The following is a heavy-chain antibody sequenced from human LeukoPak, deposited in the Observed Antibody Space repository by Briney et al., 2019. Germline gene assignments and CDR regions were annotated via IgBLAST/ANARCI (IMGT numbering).Heavy chain of an antibody. CDR3: ARGIAAAGTRDAFDI. D-gene: IGHD6-13*01. CDR2: IYRGGST. J-gene: IGHJ3*02. Sequence: GGSLRLSCAASGFTVSSNYMSWVRQAPGKGLEWVSVIYRGGSTYYADSVKGRVTISRDNSRNTLYLQMNSLRAEDTAVYYCARGIAAAGTRDAFDIRGQGTTVTVSS. V-gene: IGHV3-53*01. CDR1: GFTVSSNY.